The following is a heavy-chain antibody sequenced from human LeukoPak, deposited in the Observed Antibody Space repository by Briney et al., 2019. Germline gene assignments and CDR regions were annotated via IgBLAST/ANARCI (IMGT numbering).Heavy chain of an antibody. J-gene: IGHJ4*02. V-gene: IGHV3-23*01. D-gene: IGHD3-22*01. CDR3: AKNPQYYYDSSGFFEY. CDR2: ISGSGGST. Sequence: GGSLRPSCAASRFTFSRYAMNWVRQAPGKGLEWVSAISGSGGSTYYADSVKGRFTISRDNSKNTLYLQMNSLRVEDTAVYYCAKNPQYYYDSSGFFEYWGQGTLVTVSS. CDR1: RFTFSRYA.